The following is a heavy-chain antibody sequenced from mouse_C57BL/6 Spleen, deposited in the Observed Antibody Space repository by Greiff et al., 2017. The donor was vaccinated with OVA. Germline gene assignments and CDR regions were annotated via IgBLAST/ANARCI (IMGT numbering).Heavy chain of an antibody. CDR2: IDPANGNT. CDR1: GFNIKNTY. CDR3: ACRDYYGSSYGFAY. J-gene: IGHJ3*01. D-gene: IGHD1-1*01. V-gene: IGHV14-3*01. Sequence: VQLQQSVAELVRPGASVKLSCTASGFNIKNTYMHWVKQRPEQGLEWIGRIDPANGNTKYAPKFQGKATITADTSSNTAYLQLSSLTSEDTATYYGACRDYYGSSYGFAYWGQGTLVTVSA.